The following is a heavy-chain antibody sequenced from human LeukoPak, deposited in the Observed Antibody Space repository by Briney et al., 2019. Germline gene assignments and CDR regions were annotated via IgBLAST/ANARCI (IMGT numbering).Heavy chain of an antibody. V-gene: IGHV4-39*01. CDR2: IFYSGST. CDR3: ARQVQGVIRPDY. Sequence: PSETLSLTCTVSGGSISSSSYFWGWIRQPPGKGLEWIGSIFYSGSTYYNPSLNSRVTISIDTSKNQFSLRLSSVTAADTAVYYCARQVQGVIRPDYWGQGTLVTVSS. CDR1: GGSISSSSYF. D-gene: IGHD1-1*01. J-gene: IGHJ4*02.